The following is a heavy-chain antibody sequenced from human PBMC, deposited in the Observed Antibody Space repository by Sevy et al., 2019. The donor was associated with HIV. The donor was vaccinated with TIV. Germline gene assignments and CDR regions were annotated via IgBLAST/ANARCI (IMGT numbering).Heavy chain of an antibody. CDR1: GFTVSINY. CDR3: AREFDGGPDY. D-gene: IGHD3-9*01. CDR2: INQDGSQK. J-gene: IGHJ4*02. V-gene: IGHV3-7*01. Sequence: GGSLRLSCSASGFTVSINYMTWVRQAPGKGLEWVANINQDGSQKYYVDSVKGRFTISKDNAKNSLYLQMSSLRAEDTAVYYCAREFDGGPDYWGQGTLVTVSS.